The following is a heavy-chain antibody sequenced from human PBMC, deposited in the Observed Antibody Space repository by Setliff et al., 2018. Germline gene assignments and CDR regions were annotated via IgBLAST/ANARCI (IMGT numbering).Heavy chain of an antibody. V-gene: IGHV3-74*01. CDR2: INSDGSST. D-gene: IGHD6-13*01. Sequence: GGSLRLSCAASGFTFSSYWMHWVRQAPGKGLVWVSRINSDGSSTSYADSVKGRFTISRDNAKNTLYLQMNSLRAEDTAVYYCARAARIAAAGPFDYWGQGTLVTVSS. CDR1: GFTFSSYW. J-gene: IGHJ4*02. CDR3: ARAARIAAAGPFDY.